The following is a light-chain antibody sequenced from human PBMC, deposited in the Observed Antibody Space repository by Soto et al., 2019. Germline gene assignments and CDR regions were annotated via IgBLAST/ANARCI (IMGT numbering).Light chain of an antibody. J-gene: IGKJ2*01. CDR1: QSVRSN. V-gene: IGKV3D-15*01. Sequence: EIVMTQSPATLSVSPGERATLSCRASQSVRSNLAWYQQKPGQAPRLLISDASTRATGIPARFSGSGSGTEFTLTISSLQSEDFALYYCHQYNSWPPGTFGQGTKVDI. CDR2: DAS. CDR3: HQYNSWPPGT.